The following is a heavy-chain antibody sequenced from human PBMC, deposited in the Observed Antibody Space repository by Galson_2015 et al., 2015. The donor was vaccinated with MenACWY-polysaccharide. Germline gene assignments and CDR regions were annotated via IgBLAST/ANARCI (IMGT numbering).Heavy chain of an antibody. Sequence: SRKVSCKASGYTFTDCYMHWGRQAPGQGLELMGWINPNSGSTNYAQKFQGRVIMTRDTSISKAYMELSRLRSDDTAVYYCAREAQKGDSYYDYWGQGTLVTVSS. J-gene: IGHJ4*02. CDR1: GYTFTDCY. V-gene: IGHV1-2*02. CDR2: INPNSGST. D-gene: IGHD2-21*02. CDR3: AREAQKGDSYYDY.